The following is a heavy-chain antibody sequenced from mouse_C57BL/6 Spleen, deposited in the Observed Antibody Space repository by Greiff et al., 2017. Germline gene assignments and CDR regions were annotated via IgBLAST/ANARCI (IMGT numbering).Heavy chain of an antibody. CDR2: ISSGGSYT. Sequence: EVMLVESGGDLVKPGGSLKLSCAASGFTFSSYGMSWVRQTPDKRLEWVATISSGGSYTYYPDSVKGRFTISRDNAKNTLYLQMSSLKSEDTAMYYCARQGYYGSSYDYYAMDYWGQGTSVTVSS. V-gene: IGHV5-6*02. CDR1: GFTFSSYG. CDR3: ARQGYYGSSYDYYAMDY. J-gene: IGHJ4*01. D-gene: IGHD1-1*01.